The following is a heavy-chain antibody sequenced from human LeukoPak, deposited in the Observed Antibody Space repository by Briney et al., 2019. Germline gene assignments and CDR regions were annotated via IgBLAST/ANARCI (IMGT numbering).Heavy chain of an antibody. D-gene: IGHD1-26*01. CDR2: INPKSGGT. CDR3: AKDLQWELPRGDALDI. Sequence: ASVKVSCKASGYTFTDYYMHWVRQAPGQGLEWMGWINPKSGGTNYAQNFQGRVTMTRNTAISTAYMELSRLRSDDTAVYYCAKDLQWELPRGDALDIWGQGTMVTVSS. CDR1: GYTFTDYY. V-gene: IGHV1-2*02. J-gene: IGHJ3*02.